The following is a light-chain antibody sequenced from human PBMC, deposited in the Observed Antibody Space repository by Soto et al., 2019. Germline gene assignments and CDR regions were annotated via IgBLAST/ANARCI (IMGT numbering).Light chain of an antibody. V-gene: IGKV2-28*01. CDR3: MQALQTPRT. CDR2: LGS. Sequence: DIVMTQSPLSLPVTPGDPASISCRSSQSLLHSNGYNYLDWYLQKPGQSPQLLIYLGSNRASGVPDRFSGSGSVTDFTLKISRVEAEDVGVYYCMQALQTPRTFGQGTKLEIK. J-gene: IGKJ2*01. CDR1: QSLLHSNGYNY.